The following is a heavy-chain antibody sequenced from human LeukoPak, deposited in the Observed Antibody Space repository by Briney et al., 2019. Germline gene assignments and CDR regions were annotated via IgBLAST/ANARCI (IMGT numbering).Heavy chain of an antibody. V-gene: IGHV4-59*08. D-gene: IGHD3-10*01. CDR1: GGSISSYY. J-gene: IGHJ3*02. CDR3: ARPSMVRGVPWDFDI. CDR2: IYYSGST. Sequence: SETLSLTCTVSGGSISSYYWSWIRQPPGKGLEWIGYIYYSGSTNYNPSLKSRVTISVDTSKNQFSLKLSSVTAADTAVHYCARPSMVRGVPWDFDIWGQGTMVTVSS.